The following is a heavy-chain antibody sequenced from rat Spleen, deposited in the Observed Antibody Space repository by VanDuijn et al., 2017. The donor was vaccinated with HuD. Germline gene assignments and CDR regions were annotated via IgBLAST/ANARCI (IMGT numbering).Heavy chain of an antibody. CDR2: ISSGGGGT. Sequence: EVQLVESGGGLVQPGRSLKLSCAASRFTFNNYGMAWVRQAPTKGLEWVATISSGGGGTYYPDSVKGRFTISRDNAKSTLYLQMNSLRSEDTATYYCTRDGDPGWGQGVMVTVSS. J-gene: IGHJ2*01. V-gene: IGHV5-29*01. D-gene: IGHD1-4*01. CDR3: TRDGDPG. CDR1: RFTFNNYG.